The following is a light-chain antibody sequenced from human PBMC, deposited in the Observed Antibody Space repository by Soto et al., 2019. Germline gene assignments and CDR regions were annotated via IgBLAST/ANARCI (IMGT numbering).Light chain of an antibody. J-gene: IGLJ1*01. Sequence: QSVLTQPPSASGTPGQRVTISCSGSGSNIGGNYVYWYQQLPGTVPKLLIYRNSQRPSGVPDRFSGSKSGTSASLAISGLRSEDEADYYCATWYDSLSGYVFGTGTKVTVL. V-gene: IGLV1-47*01. CDR3: ATWYDSLSGYV. CDR2: RNS. CDR1: GSNIGGNY.